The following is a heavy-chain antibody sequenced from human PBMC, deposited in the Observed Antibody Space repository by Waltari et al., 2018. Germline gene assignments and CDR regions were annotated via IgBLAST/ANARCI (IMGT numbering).Heavy chain of an antibody. V-gene: IGHV5-51*03. CDR2: IYPGDSDT. J-gene: IGHJ4*02. Sequence: EVQLVQSGAEVKKPGESLKISCKGSGYSFTSYWIGWVRQMPGKGLEWMGIIYPGDSDTSYSPSFHGQVTISADKSISTAYLQWSSLKASDTAMYYCAIRGQWLRRGSYFDYWGQGTLVTVSS. CDR1: GYSFTSYW. D-gene: IGHD5-12*01. CDR3: AIRGQWLRRGSYFDY.